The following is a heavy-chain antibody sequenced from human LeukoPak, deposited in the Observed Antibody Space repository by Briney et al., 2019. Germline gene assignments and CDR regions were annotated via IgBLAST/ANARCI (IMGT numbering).Heavy chain of an antibody. CDR1: GGTFSSYA. Sequence: SVKVSCKASGGTFSSYAISWVRQAPGQGLEWMGRIIPTLGIANYAQKFQGRVTITADKSTSTAYMELSSLRSEDTAVYYCARDSAPRWELQGDAFDIWGQGTMVTVSS. D-gene: IGHD1-26*01. CDR3: ARDSAPRWELQGDAFDI. J-gene: IGHJ3*02. CDR2: IIPTLGIA. V-gene: IGHV1-69*04.